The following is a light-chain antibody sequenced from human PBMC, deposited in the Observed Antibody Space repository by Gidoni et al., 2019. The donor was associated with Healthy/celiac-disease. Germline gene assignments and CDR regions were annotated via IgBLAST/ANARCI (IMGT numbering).Light chain of an antibody. CDR3: QQYDNLPLT. CDR2: DAS. Sequence: IQMTQSPSSLSASVGDRVTITSHASQDISNYLNWYQQKPGKAPKLLIYDASNLETGVPSRFSGSGSGTDFTFTISSLQPEDIATYYCQQYDNLPLTFGGGTKVEIK. CDR1: QDISNY. V-gene: IGKV1-33*01. J-gene: IGKJ4*01.